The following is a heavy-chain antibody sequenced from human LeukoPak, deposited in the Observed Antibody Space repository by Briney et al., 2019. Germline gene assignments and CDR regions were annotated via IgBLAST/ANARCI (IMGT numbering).Heavy chain of an antibody. D-gene: IGHD3-10*01. CDR2: ISSNGGST. Sequence: GGSLRLSCAASGFTFSSYAMHRVRQAPGKGLEYVSAISSNGGSTYYANSVKGRFTISRDNSKNTLYLQMGSLRAEDMAVYYCARGGSYYYYMDVWGKGTTVTVSS. V-gene: IGHV3-64*01. CDR3: ARGGSYYYYMDV. J-gene: IGHJ6*03. CDR1: GFTFSSYA.